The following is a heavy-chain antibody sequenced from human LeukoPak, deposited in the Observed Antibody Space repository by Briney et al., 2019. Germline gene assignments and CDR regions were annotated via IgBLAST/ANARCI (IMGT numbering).Heavy chain of an antibody. Sequence: SETLSLTCTVPGGSISSSSYYWGWIRQPPGKGLEWIGNIYYSGSTYYNPSLKSRVTISVDTSKNQFSLKLSSVTAADTAVYYCALPSDSYIFDYWGQGTLVTVSS. D-gene: IGHD3-22*01. CDR3: ALPSDSYIFDY. CDR1: GGSISSSSYY. CDR2: IYYSGST. V-gene: IGHV4-39*01. J-gene: IGHJ4*02.